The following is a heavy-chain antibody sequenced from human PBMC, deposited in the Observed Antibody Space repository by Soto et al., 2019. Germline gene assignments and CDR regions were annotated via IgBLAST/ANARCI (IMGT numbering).Heavy chain of an antibody. CDR3: ARGGYCTNGVCYTFDY. J-gene: IGHJ4*02. CDR2: IYHSGST. V-gene: IGHV4-30-2*01. D-gene: IGHD2-8*01. Sequence: SETLSLTCAVSGGSISSGGYSWSWIRQPPGKGLEWIGYIYHSGSTYYNPSLKSRATISVDRPKNQFSLKLSSVTAADTAVYYCARGGYCTNGVCYTFDYWGQGTLVTVSS. CDR1: GGSISSGGYS.